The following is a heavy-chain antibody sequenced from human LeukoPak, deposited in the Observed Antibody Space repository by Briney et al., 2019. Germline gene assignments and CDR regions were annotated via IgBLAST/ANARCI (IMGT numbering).Heavy chain of an antibody. D-gene: IGHD2-2*01. CDR1: AGSFSGYY. CDR3: AREGRVPAAKAYYFDY. J-gene: IGHJ4*02. CDR2: INHSGST. V-gene: IGHV4-34*01. Sequence: PSETLSLTCAVYAGSFSGYYWSWIRQPPGKGLEWIGEINHSGSTNYSPSLKSRVTISVDTSKNQFSLKLSSVTAADTAVYYCAREGRVPAAKAYYFDYWGQGTLVTVSS.